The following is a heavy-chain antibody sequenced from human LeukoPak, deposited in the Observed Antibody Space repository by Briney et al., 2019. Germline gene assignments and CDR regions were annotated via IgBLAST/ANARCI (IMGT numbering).Heavy chain of an antibody. Sequence: PGGSLRLSCAASGFTFSSYWMSWVRQAPGKGLEWVANIKQDGSEKYYVDSVKGRFTISRDNAKNSLYLQMNSLRAEDTAVYYCANQLGYCSSTSRYKVYWGQGTLVTVSS. D-gene: IGHD2-2*02. CDR1: GFTFSSYW. CDR2: IKQDGSEK. CDR3: ANQLGYCSSTSRYKVY. J-gene: IGHJ4*02. V-gene: IGHV3-7*01.